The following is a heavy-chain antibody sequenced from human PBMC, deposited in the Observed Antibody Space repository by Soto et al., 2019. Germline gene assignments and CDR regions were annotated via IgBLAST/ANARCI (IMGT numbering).Heavy chain of an antibody. CDR1: GFTFSSYS. CDR3: AREGADSSSWYYYYYGMDV. V-gene: IGHV3-21*01. Sequence: EVQLVESGGGLVKPGGSLRLSCAASGFTFSSYSMNWVRQAPGKGLEWVSSISSSSSYIYYADSVKGRFTISRDNAKNSLDLQMNSLRAEDTAVYYCAREGADSSSWYYYYYGMDVWGQGTTVTVSS. CDR2: ISSSSSYI. D-gene: IGHD6-13*01. J-gene: IGHJ6*02.